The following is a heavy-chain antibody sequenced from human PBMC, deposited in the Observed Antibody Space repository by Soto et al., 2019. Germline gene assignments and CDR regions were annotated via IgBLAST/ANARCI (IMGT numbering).Heavy chain of an antibody. J-gene: IGHJ3*02. D-gene: IGHD4-17*01. CDR1: GFTVSSNY. CDR2: IYSDDST. CDR3: ARTPTLTTPPGKAFDI. V-gene: IGHV3-66*01. Sequence: EVQLVESGGGLVQPGGSLRLSCAASGFTVSSNYMSWVRQAPGKGLEWVSVIYSDDSTYYADSVKGRFTISRDNSKNTLYLQMNSLRAEDTAVYYCARTPTLTTPPGKAFDIWGQGTMVAVSS.